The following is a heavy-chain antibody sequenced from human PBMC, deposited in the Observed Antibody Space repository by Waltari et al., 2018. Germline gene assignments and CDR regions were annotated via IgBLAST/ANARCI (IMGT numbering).Heavy chain of an antibody. J-gene: IGHJ5*02. CDR2: IYYSGRT. D-gene: IGHD6-13*01. CDR3: ARHLGYSSSWYLGFFLGWFDP. CDR1: GGSISSSSYY. Sequence: QLQLQESGPGLVKPSETLSLTCTVSGGSISSSSYYWGWIRQPPGKGLEWIGSIYYSGRTYYNPSLKSRVTISVDTSKNQFSLKLSSVTAADTAVYYCARHLGYSSSWYLGFFLGWFDPWGQGTLVTVSS. V-gene: IGHV4-39*07.